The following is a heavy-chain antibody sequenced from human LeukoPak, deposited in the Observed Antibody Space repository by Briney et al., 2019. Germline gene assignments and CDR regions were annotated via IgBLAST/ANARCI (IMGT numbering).Heavy chain of an antibody. CDR1: GFTFNSYA. CDR2: IGGSGGGI. V-gene: IGHV3-23*01. CDR3: AKWLSGSYYSSFDY. Sequence: GGSLRLSCAASGFTFNSYAMSWVRQAPGKGLEWVSTIGGSGGGIYYAESVKGRFTISRDNSKNTPYLQMNSLRAEDTAVYYCAKWLSGSYYSSFDYWGQGTLVTVFS. J-gene: IGHJ4*02. D-gene: IGHD3-10*01.